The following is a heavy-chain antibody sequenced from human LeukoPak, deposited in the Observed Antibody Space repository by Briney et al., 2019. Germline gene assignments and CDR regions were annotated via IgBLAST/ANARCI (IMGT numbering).Heavy chain of an antibody. CDR1: GGSISGHF. D-gene: IGHD1-26*01. CDR3: ARGGASSRYFGY. Sequence: NPSETLSLTCTVSGGSISGHFWSWIRQPPGKGLEWIGFVSYSGDTNYSPSFNGRVTISLDTSKSQFSLNLNSVTAADTAVYFCARGGASSRYFGYWGQGTLVTVSS. CDR2: VSYSGDT. V-gene: IGHV4-59*11. J-gene: IGHJ4*02.